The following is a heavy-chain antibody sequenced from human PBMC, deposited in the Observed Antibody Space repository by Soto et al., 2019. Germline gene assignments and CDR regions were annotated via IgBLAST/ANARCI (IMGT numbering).Heavy chain of an antibody. CDR3: ARVRDDSSSYYRLGPFDY. CDR2: INPNSGGT. CDR1: GYTFTGYY. J-gene: IGHJ4*02. Sequence: ASVKVSCKASGYTFTGYYMHWVRQAPGQGLEWMGWINPNSGGTNYAQKFQGRVTMTRDTSISTAYMELSRLRSDDTAVYYCARVRDDSSSYYRLGPFDYWGQGTLVTVSS. V-gene: IGHV1-2*02. D-gene: IGHD3-22*01.